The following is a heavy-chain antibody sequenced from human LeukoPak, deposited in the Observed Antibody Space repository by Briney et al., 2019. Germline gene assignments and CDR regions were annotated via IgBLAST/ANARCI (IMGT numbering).Heavy chain of an antibody. CDR1: GGSISSYF. Sequence: SETLSPTCTVSGGSISSYFWSWLRQPPGKRLEWIGYISYSGSTDYNPSLKSRVTLSVDTSKNRLSLKLSSVTAADTAVYYCARKSSRGGFNGYDFWYFDLWGRGTLVTVSP. CDR2: ISYSGST. V-gene: IGHV4-59*08. CDR3: ARKSSRGGFNGYDFWYFDL. D-gene: IGHD5-12*01. J-gene: IGHJ2*01.